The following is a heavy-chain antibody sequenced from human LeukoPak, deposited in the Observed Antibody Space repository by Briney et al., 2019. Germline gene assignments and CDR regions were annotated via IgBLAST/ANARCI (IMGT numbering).Heavy chain of an antibody. D-gene: IGHD3-3*01. CDR1: GGSFSGYY. CDR3: ARETDFWSGYSVYMDV. Sequence: SETLSLTCAVYGGSFSGYYWSWIRQPPGKGLEWIGEINHSGSTNYNPSLKSRVTISVDTSKNQFSLKLSSVTAADTAVYYCARETDFWSGYSVYMDVWGKGTTVTVSS. V-gene: IGHV4-34*01. J-gene: IGHJ6*03. CDR2: INHSGST.